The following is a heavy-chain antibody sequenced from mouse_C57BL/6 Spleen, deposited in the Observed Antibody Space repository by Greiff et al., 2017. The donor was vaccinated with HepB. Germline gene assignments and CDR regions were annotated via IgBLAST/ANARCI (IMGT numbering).Heavy chain of an antibody. Sequence: VQLQQPGAELVRPGSSVKLSCKASGYTFTSYWMDWVKQRPGQGLEWIGNIYPSDSETHYNQKFKDKATLTVDKSSSTAYMQLSSLTSEDSAVYYCARGGDGYPDYWGQGTTLTVAS. V-gene: IGHV1-61*01. CDR3: ARGGDGYPDY. J-gene: IGHJ2*01. CDR2: IYPSDSET. CDR1: GYTFTSYW. D-gene: IGHD2-3*01.